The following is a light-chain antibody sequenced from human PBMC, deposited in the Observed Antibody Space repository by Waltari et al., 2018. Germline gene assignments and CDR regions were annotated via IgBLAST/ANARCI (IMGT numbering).Light chain of an antibody. CDR1: QDISTS. Sequence: EIHMTQSPSSVSASVGDRVSMSCRASQDISTSLAWYQQKSGKAPSLLIYHSSTLQSWVPSRFSGAGTGTDFTLTSNNLHPEDFATYFCQQGDTSPPTFGPGTKVELK. J-gene: IGKJ1*01. CDR3: QQGDTSPPT. V-gene: IGKV1-12*01. CDR2: HSS.